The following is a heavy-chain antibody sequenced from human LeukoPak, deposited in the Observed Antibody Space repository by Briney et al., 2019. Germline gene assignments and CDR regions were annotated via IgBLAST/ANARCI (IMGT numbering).Heavy chain of an antibody. CDR2: IYHSGST. Sequence: SEILSLTCAVSGYSISSGYYWGWIRQPPGKGLGWIGSIYHSGSTYYNPSLKSRVTISVDTSKNQFSLKLSSVTAADTAVYYCATQTIFGVVIRDYWGQGTLVTVSS. CDR1: GYSISSGYY. J-gene: IGHJ4*02. V-gene: IGHV4-38-2*01. CDR3: ATQTIFGVVIRDY. D-gene: IGHD3-3*01.